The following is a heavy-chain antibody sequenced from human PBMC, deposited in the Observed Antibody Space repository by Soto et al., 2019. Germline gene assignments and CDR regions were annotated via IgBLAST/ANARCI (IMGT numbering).Heavy chain of an antibody. V-gene: IGHV5-51*01. J-gene: IGHJ4*02. D-gene: IGHD2-2*01. CDR1: GYNFAKYW. Sequence: GESLKISCQGFGYNFAKYWIGWVRQMPGKGLEWMGIIYPGDSDTRYSPSFQGQVTISADKSISTAYLQWSSLEASDTAMYYCAKQQGYCRSTTCQVSDSWGQGTLVTVSS. CDR2: IYPGDSDT. CDR3: AKQQGYCRSTTCQVSDS.